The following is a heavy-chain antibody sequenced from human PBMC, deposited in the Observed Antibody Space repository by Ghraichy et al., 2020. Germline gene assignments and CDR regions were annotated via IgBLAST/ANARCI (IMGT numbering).Heavy chain of an antibody. D-gene: IGHD3-16*02. J-gene: IGHJ6*02. V-gene: IGHV3-21*01. CDR1: GFTFSSYS. Sequence: GGSLRLSCAASGFTFSSYSMNWVRQAPGKGLEWVSSISSSSSYIYYADSVKGRFTISRDNAKNSLYLQMNSLRAEDTAVYYCARDSSYDYVWGSYRYPGYYYGMDVWGQGTMVTVSS. CDR3: ARDSSYDYVWGSYRYPGYYYGMDV. CDR2: ISSSSSYI.